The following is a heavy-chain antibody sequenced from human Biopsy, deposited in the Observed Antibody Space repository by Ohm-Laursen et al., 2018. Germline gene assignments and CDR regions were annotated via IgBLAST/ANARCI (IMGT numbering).Heavy chain of an antibody. J-gene: IGHJ6*02. CDR1: GFTFNVYS. CDR2: LSSSSSFI. CDR3: ARQKGFYGDPYYYGMDV. D-gene: IGHD4-17*01. Sequence: SLRLSCSASGFTFNVYSIVWVRQAPGKGLEWVSSLSSSSSFIYYADSVKGRFTISRHNAKNSLFLQMDSLRAEDTAVYYCARQKGFYGDPYYYGMDVWGQGTTVTVSS. V-gene: IGHV3-21*01.